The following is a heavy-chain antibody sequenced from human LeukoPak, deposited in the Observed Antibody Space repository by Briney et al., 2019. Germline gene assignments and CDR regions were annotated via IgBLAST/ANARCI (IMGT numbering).Heavy chain of an antibody. V-gene: IGHV4-59*01. CDR1: GGSISSYY. Sequence: SETLSLTCTVSGGSISSYYWNWIRQPPGKGLEWIGYIYSGSTTYNPSLKSRVTISVDTSKNQFSLKLRSVTAADTAVYYCARDRRQWLRGPFDPWGQGTLVTVSS. J-gene: IGHJ5*02. D-gene: IGHD6-19*01. CDR2: IYSGST. CDR3: ARDRRQWLRGPFDP.